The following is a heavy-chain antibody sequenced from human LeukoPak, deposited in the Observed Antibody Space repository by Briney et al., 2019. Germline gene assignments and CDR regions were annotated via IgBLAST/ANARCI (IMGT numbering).Heavy chain of an antibody. J-gene: IGHJ4*02. D-gene: IGHD6-13*01. CDR1: AYTFTGYY. Sequence: ASVKVSCKASAYTFTGYYMHWVRQAPGQGLEWMGWINPNSSGTNYAQKIQGRVTMTRDTSISTAYMQLSRLRSDDTAVYYCARGRGIAAAGDDYWGQGTLVTVSS. V-gene: IGHV1-2*02. CDR2: INPNSSGT. CDR3: ARGRGIAAAGDDY.